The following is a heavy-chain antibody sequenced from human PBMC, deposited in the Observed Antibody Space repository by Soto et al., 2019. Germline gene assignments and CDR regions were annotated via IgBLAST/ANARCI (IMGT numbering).Heavy chain of an antibody. CDR2: IYYSGST. J-gene: IGHJ6*03. D-gene: IGHD4-17*01. V-gene: IGHV4-39*01. Sequence: QLQLQESGPGLVKPSETLSLTCTVSGGSISSSSYYWGWIRQPPGKGLEWIGSIYYSGSTYYNPSLTSRVTISVDTSKNQFSLKLSSVTAADTAVYYCARARTTVTFYYYYYMDVWGKGTTVTVSS. CDR3: ARARTTVTFYYYYYMDV. CDR1: GGSISSSSYY.